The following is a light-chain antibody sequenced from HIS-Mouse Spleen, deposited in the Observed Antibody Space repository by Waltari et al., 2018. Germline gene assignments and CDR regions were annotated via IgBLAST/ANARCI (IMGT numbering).Light chain of an antibody. J-gene: IGLJ3*02. Sequence: QSVLTQPPSASGTPGQRVPISCSGSSSNIGSNTVNWYQQLPGPAPKLLIYSNNQRHSGVPDRFSGSKSGTSASLAISGLQSEDEADYYCAAWDDSLNGRVFGGGTKLTVL. CDR3: AAWDDSLNGRV. V-gene: IGLV1-44*01. CDR1: SSNIGSNT. CDR2: SNN.